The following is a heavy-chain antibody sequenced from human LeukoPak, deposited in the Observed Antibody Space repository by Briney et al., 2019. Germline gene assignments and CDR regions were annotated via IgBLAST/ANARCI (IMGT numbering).Heavy chain of an antibody. CDR3: ARGKYYYGSGSYLY. Sequence: PSETLSLTCGVYGGSFSGYYWSWIRQPPGKGLEWIGEINHSGSTNYNPSLKSRVTISVDTSKNQFSLKLSSVTAADTAVYYCARGKYYYGSGSYLYWGQGTLVTVSS. V-gene: IGHV4-34*01. D-gene: IGHD3-10*01. J-gene: IGHJ4*02. CDR1: GGSFSGYY. CDR2: INHSGST.